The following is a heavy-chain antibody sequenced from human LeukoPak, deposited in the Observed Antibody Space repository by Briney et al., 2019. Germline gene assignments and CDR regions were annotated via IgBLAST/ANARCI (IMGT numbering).Heavy chain of an antibody. J-gene: IGHJ4*02. CDR2: ISSSSSYI. Sequence: GGSLRLSCAASGFTFISYRMNWVRQAPGKGLEWVSSISSSSSYIYYADSVKGRFTISRDNAKNSLYLQMNSLRAEDTAVYYCARVPLPGIAAAGPYFDYWGQGTLVTVSS. V-gene: IGHV3-21*01. CDR1: GFTFISYR. D-gene: IGHD6-13*01. CDR3: ARVPLPGIAAAGPYFDY.